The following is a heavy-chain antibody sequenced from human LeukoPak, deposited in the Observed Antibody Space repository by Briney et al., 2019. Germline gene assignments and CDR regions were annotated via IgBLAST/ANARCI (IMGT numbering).Heavy chain of an antibody. V-gene: IGHV3-53*01. CDR1: GFTVSSNY. CDR2: IYSGRST. J-gene: IGHJ4*02. Sequence: PGGSLRLSCAASGFTVSSNYMSWVRQAPGKGLEWVSVIYSGRSTYYADSVKGRFTISRDNSKNKLYLQMNSLRAEDTAVYYCPRSPDGGGYFDYWGQGTLVTVSS. D-gene: IGHD2-15*01. CDR3: PRSPDGGGYFDY.